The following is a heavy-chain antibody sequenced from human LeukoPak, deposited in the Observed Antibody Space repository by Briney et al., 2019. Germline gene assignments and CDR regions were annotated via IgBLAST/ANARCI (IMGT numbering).Heavy chain of an antibody. J-gene: IGHJ6*02. V-gene: IGHV4-59*08. CDR2: IYYSGST. D-gene: IGHD3-9*01. CDR3: ATTQNYDILTGYPGLNYYYGMDV. Sequence: PSETLSLTCTVSGGSISSYYWSWIRQPPGKGLEWIGYIYYSGSTNYNPSLKSRVTISVDTSKNQFSLKLSSVTAADTAVYYCATTQNYDILTGYPGLNYYYGMDVWAKGPRSPSP. CDR1: GGSISSYY.